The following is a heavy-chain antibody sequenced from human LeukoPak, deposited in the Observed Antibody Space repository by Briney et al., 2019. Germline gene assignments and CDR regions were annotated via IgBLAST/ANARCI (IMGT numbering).Heavy chain of an antibody. CDR3: ARASRSNYDFWSGYYTAPYYYGMDV. Sequence: GRSLRLSCAASGFTFSSYGMHWVRQAPGKGLEWVAVIWYDGSNKYYADSVKGRFTISRDNSKNTLYLQMNSLRAEDTAVYYCARASRSNYDFWSGYYTAPYYYGMDVWGQGTTVTVSS. CDR1: GFTFSSYG. J-gene: IGHJ6*02. CDR2: IWYDGSNK. V-gene: IGHV3-33*01. D-gene: IGHD3-3*01.